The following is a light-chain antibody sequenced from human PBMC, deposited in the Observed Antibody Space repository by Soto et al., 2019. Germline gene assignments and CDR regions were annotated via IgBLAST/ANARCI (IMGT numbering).Light chain of an antibody. CDR3: QQSYSTLPYS. Sequence: DIQRTQSPSSLSASVGDRVTIACRASQNIGNYLNWYQQKLGKAPKFLIDAASNLQGGVTSRFSVSGSGTNFTLTISSLRPEDFATYYCQQSYSTLPYSFGQGTKLE. V-gene: IGKV1-39*01. CDR1: QNIGNY. J-gene: IGKJ2*01. CDR2: AAS.